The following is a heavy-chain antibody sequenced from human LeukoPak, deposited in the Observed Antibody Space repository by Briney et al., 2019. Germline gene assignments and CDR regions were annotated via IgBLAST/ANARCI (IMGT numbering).Heavy chain of an antibody. CDR2: IYYSGST. D-gene: IGHD3-10*01. CDR3: ARDRVITMVRANYYYYGMDV. V-gene: IGHV4-59*01. CDR1: GGSISSYY. Sequence: SETLSLTCTVSGGSISSYYWSWIRQPPGKGLEWIGYIYYSGSTNYNPSLKSRVTISVDTSKNQFSLKLSSVTAADTAVYYCARDRVITMVRANYYYYGMDVWGQGTTATVSS. J-gene: IGHJ6*02.